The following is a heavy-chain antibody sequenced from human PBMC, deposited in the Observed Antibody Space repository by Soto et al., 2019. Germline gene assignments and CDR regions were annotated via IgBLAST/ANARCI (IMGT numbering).Heavy chain of an antibody. Sequence: EVHLVESGGGLVKPGGSLRLSCAVSGFTFSSCTMNWVRQAPGKGLEWVSSIRPTTSHIYYADSVKGRFTISRDNAKNSLFLQMNSLRAEDTAVYYCSGCSGGACHQNYGMDVWGQGTTVTGSS. D-gene: IGHD2-15*01. J-gene: IGHJ6*02. CDR1: GFTFSSCT. CDR3: SGCSGGACHQNYGMDV. CDR2: IRPTTSHI. V-gene: IGHV3-21*01.